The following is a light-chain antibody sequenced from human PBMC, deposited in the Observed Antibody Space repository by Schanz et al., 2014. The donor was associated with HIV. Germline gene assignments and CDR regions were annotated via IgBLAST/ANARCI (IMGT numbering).Light chain of an antibody. CDR3: NSYTRTSTPV. J-gene: IGLJ2*01. V-gene: IGLV2-14*03. CDR2: GVT. Sequence: QSVLTQPASVSGALGQSVTISCPGTSSDLGGYNHLPWYQHHPGKAPKLLIYGVTDRPSGVSNRFSGSKSGNTASLTISGLQAEDEADYYCNSYTRTSTPVFGGGTKLTVL. CDR1: SSDLGGYNH.